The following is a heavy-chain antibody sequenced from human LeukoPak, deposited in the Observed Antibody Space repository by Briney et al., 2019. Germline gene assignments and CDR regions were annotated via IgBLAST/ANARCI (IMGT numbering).Heavy chain of an antibody. CDR2: IRSKANSYAT. J-gene: IGHJ3*02. V-gene: IGHV3-73*01. Sequence: GGSLRLSCAASGFTFSGSAMHWVRQASGKGLEWVGRIRSKANSYATAYAASVKGRLTISRDDSKNTAYLQMNSLKTEDTAVYYCTRHPDAFDIWGQGTMVTVSS. CDR1: GFTFSGSA. CDR3: TRHPDAFDI.